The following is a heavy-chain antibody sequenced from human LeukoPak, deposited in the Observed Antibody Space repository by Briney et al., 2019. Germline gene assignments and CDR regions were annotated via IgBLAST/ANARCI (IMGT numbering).Heavy chain of an antibody. Sequence: YYXXXIRQPXXXXLEWIGEINHSGSTNYNPSLKSRVTISVDTSKNQFSLKLSSVTAADTAVYYCARGRSYGYSFDYWGQGTLVTVSS. CDR2: INHSGST. CDR3: ARGRSYGYSFDY. D-gene: IGHD5-18*01. J-gene: IGHJ4*02. CDR1: YY. V-gene: IGHV4-34*01.